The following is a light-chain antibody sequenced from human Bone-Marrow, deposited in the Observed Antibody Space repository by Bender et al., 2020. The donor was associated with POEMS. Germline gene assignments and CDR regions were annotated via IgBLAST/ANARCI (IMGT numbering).Light chain of an antibody. CDR1: SSDVGAYNY. Sequence: QSALTQPRSVSGSPGQSVTISCTGTSSDVGAYNYVSAYQHHPGKAPKVMIYEGSKRPSGVPDRFSGSKSGTSASLAITGLQSDDEAIYFCVAWDASLNGWVFGGGTKLTVL. J-gene: IGLJ3*02. CDR3: VAWDASLNGWV. CDR2: EGS. V-gene: IGLV2-11*01.